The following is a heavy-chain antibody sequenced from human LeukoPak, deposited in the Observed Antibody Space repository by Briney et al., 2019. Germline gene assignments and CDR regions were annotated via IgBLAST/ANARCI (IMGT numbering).Heavy chain of an antibody. CDR2: MNTDGSIT. CDR3: ARRTQDAFDI. Sequence: GGSLRLSCAASGFTFSNYWMHWVRQAPGKGLVWVSGMNTDGSITRYADSVKGRFTISRDNAKNTLYLQMNSLRAEDTAIYYCARRTQDAFDIWGQGTMVTVSS. CDR1: GFTFSNYW. J-gene: IGHJ3*02. D-gene: IGHD2-15*01. V-gene: IGHV3-74*01.